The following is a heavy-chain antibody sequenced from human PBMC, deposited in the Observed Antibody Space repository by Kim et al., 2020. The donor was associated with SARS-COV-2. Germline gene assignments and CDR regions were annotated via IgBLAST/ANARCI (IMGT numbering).Heavy chain of an antibody. J-gene: IGHJ4*02. V-gene: IGHV1-3*01. CDR3: ARVTAYSSSLDY. D-gene: IGHD6-13*01. Sequence: KYSQKFPGRVTVTRDTSASTAYMELSSLRSEDTAVYYCARVTAYSSSLDYWGQGTLVTVSS.